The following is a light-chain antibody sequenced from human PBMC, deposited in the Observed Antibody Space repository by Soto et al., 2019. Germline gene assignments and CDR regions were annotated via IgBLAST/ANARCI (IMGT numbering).Light chain of an antibody. CDR1: QGISSY. V-gene: IGKV1-9*01. J-gene: IGKJ3*01. CDR2: AAS. Sequence: DIQLTQSPSFLSASVGDRVTITCRASQGISSYLAWYQQKPGKAPKLLIFAASTLQNGVPSRFSGSGSGIECSLTSSTLQPEHFATYYCLHLNSYSPDTFGPGTKVDIK. CDR3: LHLNSYSPDT.